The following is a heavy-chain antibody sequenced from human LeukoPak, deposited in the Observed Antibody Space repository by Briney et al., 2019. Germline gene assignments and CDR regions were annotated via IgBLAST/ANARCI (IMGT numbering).Heavy chain of an antibody. Sequence: SETLSLTCNVSGYSISSGYHWVWIRQPPGKGLEWIGSIFHSGSTYYNPSLKSRVTISVDTSKNQFSLKLSSVTAADTAVYSCARAITKWGFFDYWGQGTLVTVSS. CDR1: GYSISSGYH. V-gene: IGHV4-38-2*02. CDR2: IFHSGST. J-gene: IGHJ4*02. D-gene: IGHD7-27*01. CDR3: ARAITKWGFFDY.